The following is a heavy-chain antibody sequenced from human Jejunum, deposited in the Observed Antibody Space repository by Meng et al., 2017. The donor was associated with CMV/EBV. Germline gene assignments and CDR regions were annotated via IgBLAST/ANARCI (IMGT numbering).Heavy chain of an antibody. D-gene: IGHD1-1*01. V-gene: IGHV3-30*02. CDR2: IRHDGSNE. CDR3: AKDKGVRTFDY. Sequence: QVLLLGSGGGLGRPGESLRLSWAAAAIFFSSSCMHWVRQAPGQVLEWVAFIRHDGSNEYYVESVRGRFTISRDNSKNTVYLEMNSLRSEDTAVYYCAKDKGVRTFDYWGQGTLVTVSS. J-gene: IGHJ4*02. CDR1: AIFFSSSC.